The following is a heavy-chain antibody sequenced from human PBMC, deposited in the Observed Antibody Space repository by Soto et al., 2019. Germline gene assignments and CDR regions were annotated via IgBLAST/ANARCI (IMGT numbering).Heavy chain of an antibody. CDR3: TADLRSPARRFDP. Sequence: EAQLVESGGGFVKPGESLRLSCSGSGFSFSTAWMNWVRQAPGKGLEWVGRIKSKTDGGSTDYAAPVRGRFSISRDDSENTLSLQMNSLKTEDTAVYYCTADLRSPARRFDPWGQGTLVTVSS. CDR2: IKSKTDGGST. J-gene: IGHJ5*02. D-gene: IGHD4-17*01. CDR1: GFSFSTAW. V-gene: IGHV3-15*01.